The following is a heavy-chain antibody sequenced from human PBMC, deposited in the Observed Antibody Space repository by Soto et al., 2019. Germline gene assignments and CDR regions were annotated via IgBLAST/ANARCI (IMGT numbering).Heavy chain of an antibody. V-gene: IGHV1-3*05. J-gene: IGHJ4*02. Sequence: QVQLVQSGAEEKKPGASVKVSCKASGYTFTSYAMHWVRQAPGQRLEWMGWINAGNGNTQYSQKFQGRVTITRDTSASTAYMELSSLRSEDTAVYYCARVLVGATPVDYWGQGTLVTVSS. CDR1: GYTFTSYA. CDR2: INAGNGNT. CDR3: ARVLVGATPVDY. D-gene: IGHD1-26*01.